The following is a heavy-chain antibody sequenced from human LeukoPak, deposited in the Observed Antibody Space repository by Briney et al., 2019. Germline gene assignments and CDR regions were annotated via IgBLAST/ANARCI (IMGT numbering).Heavy chain of an antibody. V-gene: IGHV3-7*03. CDR3: ARDLVNA. D-gene: IGHD1/OR15-1a*01. CDR2: IKQDGSEK. J-gene: IGHJ4*02. CDR1: RFTFSSYA. Sequence: GGSLRLSCAASRFTFSSYAMSWVRQAPGKGLEWVANIKQDGSEKYYVDSVKGRFTISRDNAKNSLYLQMNSLRAEDTAVYYCARDLVNAWGQGTLVTVSS.